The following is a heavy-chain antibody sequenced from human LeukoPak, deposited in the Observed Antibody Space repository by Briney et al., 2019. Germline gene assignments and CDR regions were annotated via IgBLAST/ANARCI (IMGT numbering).Heavy chain of an antibody. D-gene: IGHD4-11*01. V-gene: IGHV4-34*01. CDR2: INHSGST. CDR3: ARHAAYSNSLYYYYYGMDV. CDR1: GGSFGGYY. J-gene: IGHJ6*02. Sequence: PSETLSLTCAVYGGSFGGYYWSWIRQPPGKGLEWIGEINHSGSTNYNPSLKSRVTISVDTSKNQFSLKLSSVTAADTAVYYCARHAAYSNSLYYYYYGMDVWGQGTTVTVSS.